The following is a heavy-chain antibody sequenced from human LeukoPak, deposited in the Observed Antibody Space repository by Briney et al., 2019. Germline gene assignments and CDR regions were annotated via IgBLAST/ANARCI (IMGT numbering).Heavy chain of an antibody. CDR1: GGSISTYY. D-gene: IGHD3-9*01. J-gene: IGHJ4*02. CDR3: ARLRDPTYYDIPGYLDY. V-gene: IGHV4-59*01. CDR2: IYYTGST. Sequence: EASETLSLTCTVSGGSISTYYWSWLRQPPGRGLEWIGYIYYTGSTNYNPSLKSRVTMSVDTSKNQFSLKLTSVTAADTAVYYCARLRDPTYYDIPGYLDYWGQGARVTVSS.